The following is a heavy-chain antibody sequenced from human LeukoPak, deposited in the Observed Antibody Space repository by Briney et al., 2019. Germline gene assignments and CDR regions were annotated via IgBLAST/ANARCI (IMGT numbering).Heavy chain of an antibody. D-gene: IGHD3-3*01. CDR3: AKDLTFFGVAHFDY. CDR2: INTNTGNP. J-gene: IGHJ4*02. CDR1: GYTFTSYA. Sequence: GASVKVSCKASGYTFTSYAMNWVRQAPGQGLEWMGWINTNTGNPTYAQGFTGRFVFSLDTSVSTAYLQISSLKAEGTAVYYCAKDLTFFGVAHFDYWGQGTLVTVSS. V-gene: IGHV7-4-1*02.